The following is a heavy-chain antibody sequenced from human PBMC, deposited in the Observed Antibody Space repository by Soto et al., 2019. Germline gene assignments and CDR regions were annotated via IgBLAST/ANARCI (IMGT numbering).Heavy chain of an antibody. Sequence: GGSLRLSCAASGFTFSSYSMNWVRQAPGKGLEWVSSISSSSSYIYYADSVKGRFTISRDNAKNSLYLQMNSPRAAHEGGGTNAIYRENARNSRILQWNGLRAGDTAVYYWARAIYSSSSQRDILTGYYKVRAFDIWGQGTMVTVSS. J-gene: IGHJ3*02. CDR3: AIYRENARNSRILQWNGLRAGDTAVYYWARAIYSSSSQRDILTGYYKVRAFDI. CDR2: ISSSSSYI. V-gene: IGHV3-21*01. CDR1: GFTFSSYS. D-gene: IGHD6-6*01.